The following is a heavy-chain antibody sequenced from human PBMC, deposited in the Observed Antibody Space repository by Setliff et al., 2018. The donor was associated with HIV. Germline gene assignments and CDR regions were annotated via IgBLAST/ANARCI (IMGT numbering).Heavy chain of an antibody. CDR3: ARYRYYYDSSGYGRWFDP. Sequence: SETLSLTCTVSGGSISSGTYYWSWIRQHPGKGLEWIGYIYYSGSTYYNPSLKSRVTTSVDTPKNQFSLKLNSVTAADTAVYYCARYRYYYDSSGYGRWFDPWGQGTLVTVSS. D-gene: IGHD3-22*01. J-gene: IGHJ5*02. CDR2: IYYSGST. CDR1: GGSISSGTYY. V-gene: IGHV4-39*01.